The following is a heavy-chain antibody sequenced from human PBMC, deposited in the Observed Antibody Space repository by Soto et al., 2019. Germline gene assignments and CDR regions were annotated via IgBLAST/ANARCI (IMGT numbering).Heavy chain of an antibody. CDR3: ARRGPGTYFDY. CDR1: GFTFSSCA. D-gene: IGHD6-13*01. V-gene: IGHV3-23*01. Sequence: PGGSLRLSCAASGFTFSSCAMRWVRQAPGKGLEWVSAISGSGGSTYYADSVKGRFTISRDNSKHTLYLQMNSLRAEDTAVYYCARRGPGTYFDYWGQGTLVTVSS. J-gene: IGHJ4*02. CDR2: ISGSGGST.